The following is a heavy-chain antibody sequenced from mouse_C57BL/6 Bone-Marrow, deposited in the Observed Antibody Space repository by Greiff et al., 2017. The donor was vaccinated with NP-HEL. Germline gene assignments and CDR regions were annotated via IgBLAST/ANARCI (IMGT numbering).Heavy chain of an antibody. D-gene: IGHD1-1*01. Sequence: EVQLQESGPGLVKPSQSLSLTCSVTGYSITSGYYWNWIRQFPGNKLERMGYISYDGSNNYNPSLKNRISITRDTSKNPFFLKLNSVTTEDTATYYCARRGNTVVDYYAMDYWGQGTSVTVSS. CDR2: ISYDGSN. CDR1: GYSITSGYY. CDR3: ARRGNTVVDYYAMDY. V-gene: IGHV3-6*01. J-gene: IGHJ4*01.